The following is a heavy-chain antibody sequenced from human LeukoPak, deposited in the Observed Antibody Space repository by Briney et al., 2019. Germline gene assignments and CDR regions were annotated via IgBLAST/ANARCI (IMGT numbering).Heavy chain of an antibody. CDR3: AKDLSSAITSALVLDV. J-gene: IGHJ6*02. V-gene: IGHV3-20*04. D-gene: IGHD3-22*01. Sequence: PGGSLRLSCAASGFSFSNAWMSWVRQAPGKGLEWVSGITWNRDNIGYGDSVKGRITISRDNVKNVLYLQMTSLRPEDTALYYCAKDLSSAITSALVLDVWGQGTTVIVSS. CDR1: GFSFSNAW. CDR2: ITWNRDNI.